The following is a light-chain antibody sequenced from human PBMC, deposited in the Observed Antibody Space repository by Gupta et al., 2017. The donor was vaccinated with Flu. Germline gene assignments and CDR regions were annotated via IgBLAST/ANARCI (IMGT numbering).Light chain of an antibody. CDR1: QSVSSY. Sequence: EIVLTQSPATLSLSPGERATLSCRASQSVSSYLAWYKQKPGQAPRLLIYDASNMATGIPARFSGSGYGTDFTLTISSLEPEDFAVYYCQQRSNWPPITFGQGTQMEIK. CDR2: DAS. J-gene: IGKJ5*01. CDR3: QQRSNWPPIT. V-gene: IGKV3-11*01.